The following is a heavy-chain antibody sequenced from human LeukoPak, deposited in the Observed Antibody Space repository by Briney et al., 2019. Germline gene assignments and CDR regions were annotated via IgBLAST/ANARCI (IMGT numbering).Heavy chain of an antibody. CDR2: INWNGGST. Sequence: GGSLRLSCAASGFTFDDYGMSWVRQAPGKGLEWVSDINWNGGSTGYVDSVKGRFTVSRDNAKNSLYLQMNSLRAEDTALYYCARDCGGGCFSNDAFDIWGQGTMVTVSS. D-gene: IGHD2-21*02. CDR3: ARDCGGGCFSNDAFDI. V-gene: IGHV3-20*04. J-gene: IGHJ3*02. CDR1: GFTFDDYG.